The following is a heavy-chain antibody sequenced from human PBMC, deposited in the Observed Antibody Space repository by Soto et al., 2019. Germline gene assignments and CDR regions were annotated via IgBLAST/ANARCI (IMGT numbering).Heavy chain of an antibody. CDR2: IYSGGYT. Sequence: EVQLVESGGGLIQPGGSLRLSCAVSGFTVSNNYMSWVRQAPGKGLEGVSVIYSGGYTAYGDSVKGRFTISRDNSKNTLSLQINGRGPDGTAVYYCGAPRGGGDYWGQGTLVTVSS. D-gene: IGHD3-10*01. V-gene: IGHV3-53*01. J-gene: IGHJ4*02. CDR3: GAPRGGGDY. CDR1: GFTVSNNY.